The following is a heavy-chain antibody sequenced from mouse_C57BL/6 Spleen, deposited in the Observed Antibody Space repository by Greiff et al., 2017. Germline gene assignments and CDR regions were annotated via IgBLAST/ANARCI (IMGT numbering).Heavy chain of an antibody. D-gene: IGHD1-1*01. J-gene: IGHJ2*01. CDR1: GYTFTSYW. CDR3: ANYYGSHFDY. CDR2: IHPNSGST. V-gene: IGHV1-64*01. Sequence: QVQLQQPGAELVKPGASVKLSCKASGYTFTSYWMHWVKQRPGHGLEWIGMIHPNSGSTNYNEKFKSKATLTVDKSSSPAYMHLSSLTSEDSAVYYCANYYGSHFDYWGQGTTLTVSS.